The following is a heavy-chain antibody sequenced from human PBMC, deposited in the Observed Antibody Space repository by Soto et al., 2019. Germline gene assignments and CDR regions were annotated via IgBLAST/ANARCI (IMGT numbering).Heavy chain of an antibody. V-gene: IGHV1-18*01. CDR3: AESYRTLGFGESYGMDV. CDR1: GYSFSSYG. J-gene: IGHJ6*02. CDR2: ISPYNDDT. Sequence: ASVKVSCKASGYSFSSYGITWVRQAPGQGLEWLGWISPYNDDTKYAQRLQGRVTMTTDTSTRTAYMDIRGLRSDDTAIYYCAESYRTLGFGESYGMDVWGQGTTVTVSS. D-gene: IGHD3-10*01.